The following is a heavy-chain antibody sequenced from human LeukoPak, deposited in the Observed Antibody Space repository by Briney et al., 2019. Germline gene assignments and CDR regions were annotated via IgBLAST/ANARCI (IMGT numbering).Heavy chain of an antibody. CDR1: GFTFSSYA. CDR3: ARELGIAVAGTGYYFDY. Sequence: GGSLRLSCATSGFTFSSYAMHWVRQAPGKGLEWVAFIRYDESNKYYADSVKGRFTISRDNAKNSLYLQMNSLRAEDTAVYYCARELGIAVAGTGYYFDYWGQGTLVTVSS. V-gene: IGHV3-30*02. D-gene: IGHD6-19*01. J-gene: IGHJ4*02. CDR2: IRYDESNK.